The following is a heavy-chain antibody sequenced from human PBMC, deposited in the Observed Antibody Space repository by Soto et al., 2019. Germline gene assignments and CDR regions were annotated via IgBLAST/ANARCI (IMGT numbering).Heavy chain of an antibody. J-gene: IGHJ3*02. CDR2: IDDSGST. CDR3: APQEAMITYGEVIAMPAWDI. Sequence: QVQLQESGPGLVKPSQTLSLTCTVSGGSISRGGYYWSWLRQHPGKGLEWIGYIDDSGSTFYNPALKSRVRMSADASEDQIAQRLSAGTSAYAAVHNWAPQEAMITYGEVIAMPAWDIWGKGTMVAVS. D-gene: IGHD3-16*02. V-gene: IGHV4-31*03. CDR1: GGSISRGGYY.